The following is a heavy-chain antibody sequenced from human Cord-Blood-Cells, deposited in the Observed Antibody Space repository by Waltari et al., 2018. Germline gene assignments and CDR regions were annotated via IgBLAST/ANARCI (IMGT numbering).Heavy chain of an antibody. J-gene: IGHJ4*02. V-gene: IGHV3-7*01. D-gene: IGHD6-13*01. CDR1: GFPFSSYW. CDR2: IKQDGSEK. CDR3: ARVIAAAGAFDY. Sequence: EVQLLESGGGLVQPGGSLRLSCAASGFPFSSYWMSWVRQAPGQGLEWVANIKQDGSEKYYVDSVKGRFTISRDNAKNSLYLQMNSLRAEDTAVYYCARVIAAAGAFDYWGQGTLVTVSS.